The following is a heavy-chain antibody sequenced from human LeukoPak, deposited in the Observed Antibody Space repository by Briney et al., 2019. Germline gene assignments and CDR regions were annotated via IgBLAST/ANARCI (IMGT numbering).Heavy chain of an antibody. CDR1: GYTFTSYG. Sequence: ASVKVSCKASGYTFTSYGISWVRQAPGQGLEWMGWISAYNGNTNYAQKLQGRVTMTRNTSISTAYMELSSLRSEDTAVYYCARVANTVVKGDEDWGQGTLVTVSS. J-gene: IGHJ4*02. CDR2: ISAYNGNT. D-gene: IGHD4-23*01. CDR3: ARVANTVVKGDED. V-gene: IGHV1-18*01.